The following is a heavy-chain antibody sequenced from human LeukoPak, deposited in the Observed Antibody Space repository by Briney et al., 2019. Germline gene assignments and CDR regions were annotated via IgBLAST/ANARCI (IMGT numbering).Heavy chain of an antibody. CDR1: GYTFTGYY. V-gene: IGHV1-2*02. J-gene: IGHJ4*02. D-gene: IGHD2-2*01. CDR3: ARALAVVVPAAMAY. CDR2: INPNSGGT. Sequence: ASVKVSCKASGYTFTGYYTHWVRQAPGQGLEWMGWINPNSGGTNYAQKFQGRVTMTRDTSISTVHMELSRLRSDDTAVYYCARALAVVVPAAMAYWGQGTLVTVSS.